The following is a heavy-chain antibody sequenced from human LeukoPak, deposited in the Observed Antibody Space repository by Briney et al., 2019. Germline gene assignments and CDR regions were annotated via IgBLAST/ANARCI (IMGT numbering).Heavy chain of an antibody. V-gene: IGHV4-59*01. CDR1: GGSISSYH. Sequence: SETLSLTCAVSGGSISSYHWSWIRQPPGKGLEWIGYIYYSGSTNYNPSLKSRVTISVDTSKNQFSLKLSSVTAADTAVYYCASSSSGWYQDAFDIWGQGTMVTVSS. D-gene: IGHD6-19*01. CDR2: IYYSGST. J-gene: IGHJ3*02. CDR3: ASSSSGWYQDAFDI.